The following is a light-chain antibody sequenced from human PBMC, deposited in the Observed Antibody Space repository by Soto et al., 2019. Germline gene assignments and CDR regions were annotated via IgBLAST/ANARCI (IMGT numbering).Light chain of an antibody. CDR2: AAS. V-gene: IGKV3-20*01. CDR3: QQYASAPHT. J-gene: IGKJ4*01. CDR1: QSVSSSQ. Sequence: EVVLAQSPGTLSLSPGERATLSCRASQSVSSSQLAWFQQKPGQAPRLLIYAASWRAAGIPDRFSGSGSGTDFILTISRLEPADFAVYYCQQYASAPHTFGGGTKVEIK.